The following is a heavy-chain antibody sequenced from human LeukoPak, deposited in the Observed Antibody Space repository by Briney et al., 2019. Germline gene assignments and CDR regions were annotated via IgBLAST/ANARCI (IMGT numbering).Heavy chain of an antibody. CDR3: ASLYDSSGRDAFDI. CDR1: GFIFSSYA. V-gene: IGHV3-30-3*01. CDR2: ISYDGSNE. D-gene: IGHD3-22*01. J-gene: IGHJ3*02. Sequence: GGSLRLSCAATGFIFSSYAMHWVRQAPGKGLEWVAVISYDGSNEYYADSVKGRFTISRDNSKNTLYLQMNSLRAEDTAVYYCASLYDSSGRDAFDIWGQGTMVTVSS.